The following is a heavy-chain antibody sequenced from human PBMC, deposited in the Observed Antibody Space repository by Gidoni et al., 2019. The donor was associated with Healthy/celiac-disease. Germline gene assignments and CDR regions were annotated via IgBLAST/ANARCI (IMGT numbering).Heavy chain of an antibody. CDR3: ARDLPGYYYDSSGYSE. CDR1: GYTFTSHG. J-gene: IGHJ4*02. V-gene: IGHV1-18*04. Sequence: QVQLVQSGAEVKKPGASVKVSCKASGYTFTSHGISWVRQAPGQGLEWMGWTSAYNGNTNYAQKLQGRVTMTTDTSTSTAYMELRSLRSDDTAVYYCARDLPGYYYDSSGYSEWGQGTLVTVSS. D-gene: IGHD3-22*01. CDR2: TSAYNGNT.